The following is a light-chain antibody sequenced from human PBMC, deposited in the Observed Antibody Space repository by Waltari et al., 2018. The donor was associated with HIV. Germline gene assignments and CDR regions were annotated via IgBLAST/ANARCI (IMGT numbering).Light chain of an antibody. J-gene: IGLJ2*01. CDR3: QSYDSGLSGSTV. CDR1: SSNTGEGYA. V-gene: IGLV1-40*01. Sequence: QYVLTQPPSVSGAPGQLVTLPCTGSSSNTGEGYAVHWYQQLPGTAPNLLIYATTNRPSWVPDLFYVFRSDTSASLSITGLQAEDEADYYCQSYDSGLSGSTVFGGGTKLTVL. CDR2: ATT.